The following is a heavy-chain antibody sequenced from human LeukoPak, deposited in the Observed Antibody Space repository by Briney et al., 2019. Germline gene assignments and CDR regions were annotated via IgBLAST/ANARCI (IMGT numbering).Heavy chain of an antibody. Sequence: QSGGSLRLSCATSGFTFSSYAFYWIRQAPGKGLEWLTLISYDGNDKYYADSVKGRFSISRDNSKSMVFLQMNSLRPEDTAVYFCAVLTTLHIAVRPGDEYMDVWGKGTTVTVPS. CDR3: AVLTTLHIAVRPGDEYMDV. D-gene: IGHD3-10*01. J-gene: IGHJ6*03. CDR1: GFTFSSYA. V-gene: IGHV3-30*04. CDR2: ISYDGNDK.